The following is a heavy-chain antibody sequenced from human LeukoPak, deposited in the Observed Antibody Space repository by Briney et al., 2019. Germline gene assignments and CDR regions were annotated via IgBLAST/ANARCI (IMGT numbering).Heavy chain of an antibody. CDR3: ASEDTAMVQFDY. CDR1: GGSVSSGSYY. CDR2: IYYSGST. Sequence: SETLSLTCTVSGGSVSSGSYYWSWIRQPPGKGLEWIGYIYYSGSTNYNPSLKSRVTISVDTSKNQFSLKLSSVTAADTAVYYCASEDTAMVQFDYWGQGTLVTVSS. J-gene: IGHJ4*02. D-gene: IGHD5-18*01. V-gene: IGHV4-61*01.